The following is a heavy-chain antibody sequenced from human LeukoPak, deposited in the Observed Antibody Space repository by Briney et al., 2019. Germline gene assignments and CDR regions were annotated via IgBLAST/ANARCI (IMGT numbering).Heavy chain of an antibody. CDR2: IWYDESNK. CDR3: ARATSRKRGEYRYDNSGHYYWYFDL. CDR1: GFTFSSYG. V-gene: IGHV3-33*01. D-gene: IGHD3-22*01. Sequence: PGRSLRLSCAASGFTFSSYGMHWVRQVPGKGLEWVAGIWYDESNKYYAYSVEGRFTISRDNAKNSLYLQMNSLRDEDTAIYYCARATSRKRGEYRYDNSGHYYWYFDLWGRGTLVTVSS. J-gene: IGHJ2*01.